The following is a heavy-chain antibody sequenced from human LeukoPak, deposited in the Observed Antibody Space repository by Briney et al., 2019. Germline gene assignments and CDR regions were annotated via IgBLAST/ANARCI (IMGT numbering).Heavy chain of an antibody. CDR1: GGSVTSYY. D-gene: IGHD2-15*01. CDR3: ARGDCSDERCPVFPS. J-gene: IGHJ5*02. V-gene: IGHV4-59*02. Sequence: SETLSLTCSVSGGSVTSYYWNWVRQPPGKGLEWIGYISNSETTDYGPSLKSRVTFSLDTSKNQFSLKLSSVTAADTGVYYCARGDCSDERCPVFPSWGQGTLVTVSS. CDR2: ISNSETT.